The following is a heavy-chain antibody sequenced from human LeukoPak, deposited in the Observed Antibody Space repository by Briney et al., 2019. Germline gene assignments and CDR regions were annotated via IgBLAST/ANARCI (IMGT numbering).Heavy chain of an antibody. Sequence: GGSLRLSCATSGFTFRNFVMTWLRQAPGRGLEWVASIGGSDGTTDYADSVKGRFTISRDNSKNTLLLQINSLRADDTAVYYCARGARRTFFDNWGQGALVTVSS. D-gene: IGHD1-14*01. CDR3: ARGARRTFFDN. CDR1: GFTFRNFV. J-gene: IGHJ4*02. V-gene: IGHV3-23*01. CDR2: IGGSDGTT.